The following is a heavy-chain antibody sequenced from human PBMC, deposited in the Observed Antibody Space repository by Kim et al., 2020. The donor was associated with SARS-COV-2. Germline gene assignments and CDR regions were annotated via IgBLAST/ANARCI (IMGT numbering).Heavy chain of an antibody. CDR2: IYPGDSDT. Sequence: GESLKISCKGSGYSFTSYWIGWVRQMPGKGLEWMGIIYPGDSDTRYSPSFQGQVTISADKSISTAYLQWSSLKASDTAMYYCARIPRMDSGYDISGDYYYYYGMDVWGQGTTVTVSS. J-gene: IGHJ6*02. CDR3: ARIPRMDSGYDISGDYYYYYGMDV. D-gene: IGHD5-12*01. CDR1: GYSFTSYW. V-gene: IGHV5-51*01.